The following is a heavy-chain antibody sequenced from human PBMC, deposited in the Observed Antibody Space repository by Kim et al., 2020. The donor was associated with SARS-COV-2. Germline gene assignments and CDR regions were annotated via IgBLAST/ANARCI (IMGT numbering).Heavy chain of an antibody. CDR2: INSGGNYT. Sequence: GGSLRLSCSTSGFTFSGAWMHWVRQAPGKGLVWVSRINSGGNYTSYADSVKGRFTISRDDAKNTMYLQMTSLRAEDTAVYYCAGALNTAYRMDVWCQGT. V-gene: IGHV3-74*01. J-gene: IGHJ6*02. CDR1: GFTFSGAW. D-gene: IGHD5-18*01. CDR3: AGALNTAYRMDV.